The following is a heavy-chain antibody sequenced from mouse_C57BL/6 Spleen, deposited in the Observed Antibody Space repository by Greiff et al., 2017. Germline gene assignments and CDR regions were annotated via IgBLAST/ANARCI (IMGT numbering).Heavy chain of an antibody. V-gene: IGHV1-82*01. D-gene: IGHD1-1*01. CDR3: ARPPYYYGSSYVGYFDV. Sequence: QVQLQQSGPELVKPGASVKISCKASGYAFSSSWMNWVKQRPGKGLEWIGRIYPGDGDTTYNGKFKGKATLTADKSSSTAYMQLSSLTSEDSAVYFCARPPYYYGSSYVGYFDVWGTGTTVTVSS. CDR2: IYPGDGDT. J-gene: IGHJ1*03. CDR1: GYAFSSSW.